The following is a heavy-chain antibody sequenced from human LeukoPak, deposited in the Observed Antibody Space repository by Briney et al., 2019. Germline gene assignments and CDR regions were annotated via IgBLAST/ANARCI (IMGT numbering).Heavy chain of an antibody. CDR2: IIPVYGTP. Sequence: ASVKVSCTASGGPFSRLAFSWVRQAPGQGLEWMGGIIPVYGTPNYAQSFQGRVTITTDDSTSTGYMELSSLTSEDTAIYYCARDSSGYPVGYFEHWGQGTLVTVSS. V-gene: IGHV1-69*05. J-gene: IGHJ1*01. D-gene: IGHD3-22*01. CDR3: ARDSSGYPVGYFEH. CDR1: GGPFSRLA.